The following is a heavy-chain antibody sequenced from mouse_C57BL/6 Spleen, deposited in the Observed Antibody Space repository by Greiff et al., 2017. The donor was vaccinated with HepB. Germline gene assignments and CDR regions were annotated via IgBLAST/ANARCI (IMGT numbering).Heavy chain of an antibody. J-gene: IGHJ1*03. V-gene: IGHV1-18*01. Sequence: EVQLQQSGPELVKPGASVKIPCKASGYTFTDYNMDWVKQSHGKSLEWIGDINPNNGGTIYNQKFKGKATLTVDKSSSTAYMELRSLTSEDTAVYDCARKDSSGYEYFDVWGTGTTVTVSS. CDR2: INPNNGGT. CDR3: ARKDSSGYEYFDV. D-gene: IGHD3-2*02. CDR1: GYTFTDYN.